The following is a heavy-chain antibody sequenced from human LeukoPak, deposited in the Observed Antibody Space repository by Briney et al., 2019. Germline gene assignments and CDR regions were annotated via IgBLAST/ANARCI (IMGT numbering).Heavy chain of an antibody. V-gene: IGHV1-69*02. Sequence: SVTVSCKASGGTFRSYTLSWVRQSPGQELDWMERIIPILGIVNYAQQFQGRVTIIADKSTNTAYMELSSLRSEDTAVYYCARAYDSSGYYDAFDIWDQGTMVPVSS. D-gene: IGHD3-22*01. CDR2: IIPILGIV. CDR1: GGTFRSYT. J-gene: IGHJ3*02. CDR3: ARAYDSSGYYDAFDI.